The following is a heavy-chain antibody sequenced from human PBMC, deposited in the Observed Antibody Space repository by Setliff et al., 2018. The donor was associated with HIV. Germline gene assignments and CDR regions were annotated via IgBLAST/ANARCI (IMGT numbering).Heavy chain of an antibody. CDR3: ARRGTHGAFDI. Sequence: SETLSLTCSVSGGSISSDCCYCGWIRQPPGKGLEWMASIYYGVYPYTNPSLKSRVTISVDTSKNQFSLKLDSVTAADTAVYYCARRGTHGAFDIWGQGTMVTVSS. CDR1: GGSISSDCCY. D-gene: IGHD3-10*01. CDR2: IYYGVYP. J-gene: IGHJ3*02. V-gene: IGHV4-39*01.